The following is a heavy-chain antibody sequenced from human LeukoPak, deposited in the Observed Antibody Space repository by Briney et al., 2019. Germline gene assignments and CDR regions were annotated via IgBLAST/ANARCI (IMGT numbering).Heavy chain of an antibody. J-gene: IGHJ6*03. V-gene: IGHV1-2*02. Sequence: ASVKVSCKASGYTFTSYYMHWVRQAPGQGLEWMGWINPNSGDTNYAQKFQGRVTMTRDTSISTAYMELSRLRSDDTAVYYCARDRTRYYYSYMDVWGKGTAVTISS. D-gene: IGHD1-14*01. CDR2: INPNSGDT. CDR3: ARDRTRYYYSYMDV. CDR1: GYTFTSYY.